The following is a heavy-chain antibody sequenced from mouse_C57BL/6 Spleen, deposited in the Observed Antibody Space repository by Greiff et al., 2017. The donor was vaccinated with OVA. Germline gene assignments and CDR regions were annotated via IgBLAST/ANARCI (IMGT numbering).Heavy chain of an antibody. J-gene: IGHJ4*01. Sequence: VQLKESGPELVKPGASVKISCKASGYSFTGYYMNWVKQSPEKSLEWIGEINPSTGGTTYNQKFKAKATLTVDKSSSTAYMQLKSLTSEDSAVYYCARTSVVALDAMDYWGQGTSVTVSS. CDR1: GYSFTGYY. V-gene: IGHV1-42*01. D-gene: IGHD1-1*01. CDR2: INPSTGGT. CDR3: ARTSVVALDAMDY.